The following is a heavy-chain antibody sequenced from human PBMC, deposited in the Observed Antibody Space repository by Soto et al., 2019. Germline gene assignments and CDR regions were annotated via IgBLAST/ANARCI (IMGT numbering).Heavy chain of an antibody. CDR3: AREGTSCSGGSCCPHFDY. CDR2: IWDDGSNK. Sequence: QVQLVESGGGVVQPGRSLRLSCAASGFTFSRYGMHGVPQAPGKGLEWGAVIWDDGSNKYSADSVKGIFTISRDKYQNSLYLQMNSLRAEDTAVYYCAREGTSCSGGSCCPHFDYWGQGTLVTVSS. J-gene: IGHJ4*02. CDR1: GFTFSRYG. D-gene: IGHD2-15*01. V-gene: IGHV3-33*01.